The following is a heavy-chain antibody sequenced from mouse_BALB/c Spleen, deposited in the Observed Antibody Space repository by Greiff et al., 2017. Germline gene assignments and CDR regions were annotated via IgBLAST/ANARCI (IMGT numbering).Heavy chain of an antibody. D-gene: IGHD3-3*01. CDR2: IRLKSNNYAT. CDR1: GFTFSNYW. V-gene: IGHV6-6*02. J-gene: IGHJ3*01. Sequence: EVKLVESGGGLVQPGGSLKLSCVASGFTFSNYWMNRVRQSPAKGLEWVAEIRLKSNNYATHYAESVKGRFTISRDDSKSSVYLQMNNLRAEDTGIYYCTAGTAWFAYWGQGTLVTVSA. CDR3: TAGTAWFAY.